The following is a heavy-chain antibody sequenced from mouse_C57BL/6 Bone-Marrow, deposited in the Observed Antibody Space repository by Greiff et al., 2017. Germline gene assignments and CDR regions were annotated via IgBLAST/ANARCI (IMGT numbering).Heavy chain of an antibody. Sequence: QVQLQQPGAELVMPGASVKLSCKASGYTFTSYWMHWVKQRPGQGLEWIGEIDPSDSYTNYNQKFKGKSTLTVDKSSSTAYMQLSSLTSEDSAVYYCAAYEYDAYWGYGTLVTVSA. J-gene: IGHJ3*01. CDR1: GYTFTSYW. CDR2: IDPSDSYT. V-gene: IGHV1-69*01. CDR3: AAYEYDAY. D-gene: IGHD2-4*01.